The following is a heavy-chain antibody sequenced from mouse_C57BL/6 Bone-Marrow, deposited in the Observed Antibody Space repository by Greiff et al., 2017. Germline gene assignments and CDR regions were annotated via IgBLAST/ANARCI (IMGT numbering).Heavy chain of an antibody. CDR2: ISNLAYSI. CDR1: GFTFSDYG. D-gene: IGHD4-1*01. J-gene: IGHJ4*01. CDR3: ARHLGYAMDY. V-gene: IGHV5-15*01. Sequence: EVMLVESGGGLVQPGGSLKLSCAASGFTFSDYGMAWVRPAPRKGPEWVAFISNLAYSIYYADTMTGRFTISRENAKNPLYLEMSSLRSEDTAMYYCARHLGYAMDYWGQGTSVTVSS.